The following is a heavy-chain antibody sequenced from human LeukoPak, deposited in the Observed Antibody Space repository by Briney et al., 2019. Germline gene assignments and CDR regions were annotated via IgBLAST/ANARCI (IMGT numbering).Heavy chain of an antibody. D-gene: IGHD5-18*01. CDR3: AKDSLDPYSYGVPHYFDY. Sequence: PGRSLRLSCAASGFTFSSYGMHWVRRAPGKGLEWVAVISYDGSNKYYADSVKGRFTISRDNSKNTLYLQMNSLGAEDTAVYYCAKDSLDPYSYGVPHYFDYWGQGTLVTVSS. CDR1: GFTFSSYG. CDR2: ISYDGSNK. V-gene: IGHV3-30*18. J-gene: IGHJ4*02.